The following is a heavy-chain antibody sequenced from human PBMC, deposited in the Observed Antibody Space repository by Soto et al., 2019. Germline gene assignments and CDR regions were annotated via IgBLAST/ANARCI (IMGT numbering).Heavy chain of an antibody. D-gene: IGHD5-12*01. CDR3: ARVDSGYTTIDY. V-gene: IGHV1-46*01. CDR1: GYTFTSYY. CDR2: INPSGGST. Sequence: ASVKVSCTASGYTFTSYYMHCVRQAPGQGLEWMGIINPSGGSTSYAQKFQGRVTMTTDTSTSTAYMELRSLRSDDTAVYYCARVDSGYTTIDYWGQGTLVTVSS. J-gene: IGHJ4*02.